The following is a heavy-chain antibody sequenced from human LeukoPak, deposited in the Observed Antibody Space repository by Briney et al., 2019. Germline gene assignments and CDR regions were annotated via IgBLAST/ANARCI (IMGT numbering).Heavy chain of an antibody. J-gene: IGHJ6*02. CDR3: ARGRGRVVAENYYYYYGMDV. D-gene: IGHD2-15*01. V-gene: IGHV4-39*07. Sequence: PSETLSLTCTVSGGSISSGDYYWSWIRQPPGKGLEWIGEINHSGSTNYNPSLKSRVTISVDTSKNQFSLKLSSVTAADTAVYYCARGRGRVVAENYYYYYGMDVWGQGTTVTVSS. CDR1: GGSISSGDYY. CDR2: INHSGST.